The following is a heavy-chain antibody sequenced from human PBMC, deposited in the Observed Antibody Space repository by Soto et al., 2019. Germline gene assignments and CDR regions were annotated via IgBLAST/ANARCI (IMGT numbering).Heavy chain of an antibody. CDR3: ARDWDFGGFFLPAARANYGMDV. Sequence: SVKVSCKASGGTFSSYAISWVRQAPGQGLEWMGGIIPIFGTANYAQKFQGRVTITADESTSTAYMELSSLRSEDTAVYYCARDWDFGGFFLPAARANYGMDVWGQGTTVPVSS. J-gene: IGHJ6*02. CDR2: IIPIFGTA. V-gene: IGHV1-69*13. D-gene: IGHD2-2*01. CDR1: GGTFSSYA.